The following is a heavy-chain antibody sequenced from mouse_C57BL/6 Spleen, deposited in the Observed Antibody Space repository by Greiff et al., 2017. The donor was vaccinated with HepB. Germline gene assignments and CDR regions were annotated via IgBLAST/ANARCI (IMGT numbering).Heavy chain of an antibody. Sequence: EVKLMESGGGLVQPKGSLKLSCAASGFSFNTYAMNWVRQAPGKGLEWVARIRSKSNNYATYYADSVKDRFTISRDDSESMLYLQMNNLKTEDTAMYYCVRHEAGSSYDYAMDYWGQGTSVTVSS. D-gene: IGHD1-1*01. CDR1: GFSFNTYA. V-gene: IGHV10-1*01. CDR2: IRSKSNNYAT. CDR3: VRHEAGSSYDYAMDY. J-gene: IGHJ4*01.